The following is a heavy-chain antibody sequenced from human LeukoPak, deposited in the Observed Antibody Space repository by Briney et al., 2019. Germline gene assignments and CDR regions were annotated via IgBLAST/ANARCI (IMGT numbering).Heavy chain of an antibody. Sequence: GGSLRLSCAASGFTVSSNYMSWVRQAPGKGLEWVSVIYSGGDTYYADSVKGRFTISRDNSKNTLYLEVISLTADDTAVYYCAKDDAWLRFGEWSQGTLVTVSS. J-gene: IGHJ4*02. CDR2: IYSGGDT. CDR3: AKDDAWLRFGE. D-gene: IGHD3-10*01. V-gene: IGHV3-66*01. CDR1: GFTVSSNY.